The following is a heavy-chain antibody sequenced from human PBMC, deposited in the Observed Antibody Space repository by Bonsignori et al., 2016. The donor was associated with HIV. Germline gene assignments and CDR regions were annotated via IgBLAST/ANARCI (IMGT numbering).Heavy chain of an antibody. Sequence: EVQLVESGGGLIQPGGVLRLSCVGSGISITGNYMNWVRQAPGKGLEWLSLLYSESTYYADSVKGRFTISRDQSKNTLYLQMESLRADDTAVYYCARGSTTVGSPFDFWGQGTL. V-gene: IGHV3-53*01. CDR3: ARGSTTVGSPFDF. CDR1: GISITGNY. J-gene: IGHJ4*02. CDR2: LYSEST. D-gene: IGHD4-11*01.